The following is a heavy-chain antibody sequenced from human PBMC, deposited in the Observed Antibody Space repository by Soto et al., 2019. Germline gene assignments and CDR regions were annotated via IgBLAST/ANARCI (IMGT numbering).Heavy chain of an antibody. CDR2: IYHNIDT. Sequence: SETLSLTCSVSGGSISGGDYSWTWIRQSPGKALEWIGYIYHNIDTHYNPSLKSRVSISADTSNNQLSLRLTSVTAADTAVYFCARAGGGTPLDDWGQGALVTVSS. CDR3: ARAGGGTPLDD. D-gene: IGHD3-16*01. J-gene: IGHJ4*02. CDR1: GGSISGGDYS. V-gene: IGHV4-30-2*06.